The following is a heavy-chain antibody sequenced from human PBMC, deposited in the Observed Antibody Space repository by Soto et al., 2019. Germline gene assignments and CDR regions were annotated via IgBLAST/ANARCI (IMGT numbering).Heavy chain of an antibody. J-gene: IGHJ5*02. Sequence: PGGSLRLSCAASGFTFSSYAMSWVRQAPGKGLEWVSAISGSGGSTYYAASVKGRFTISRDNSKNTLYLQMNSLRAEDTAVYYCAKHGITIFGVVSPINWFDPWGQGTLVTVSS. V-gene: IGHV3-23*01. D-gene: IGHD3-3*01. CDR3: AKHGITIFGVVSPINWFDP. CDR1: GFTFSSYA. CDR2: ISGSGGST.